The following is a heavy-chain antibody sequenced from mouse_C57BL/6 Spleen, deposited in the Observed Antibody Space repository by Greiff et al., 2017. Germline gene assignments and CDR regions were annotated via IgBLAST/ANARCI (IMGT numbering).Heavy chain of an antibody. CDR3: GGKDYYDSSAWFAY. CDR1: GFSFNTYA. D-gene: IGHD1-1*01. V-gene: IGHV10-1*01. J-gene: IGHJ3*01. CDR2: IRSKSNNYAT. Sequence: EVMLVESGGGLVQPKGSLKLSCAASGFSFNTYAMNWVRQAPGKGLEWVARIRSKSNNYATYYADSVKDRFTISRDDSASMLYLQKNNWKTEDTAMYYGGGKDYYDSSAWFAYWGQGTLVTVSA.